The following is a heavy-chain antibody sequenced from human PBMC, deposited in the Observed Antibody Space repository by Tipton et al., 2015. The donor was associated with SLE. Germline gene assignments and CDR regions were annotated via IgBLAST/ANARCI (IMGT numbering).Heavy chain of an antibody. CDR2: VDTSGSV. CDR1: GGSISTYY. Sequence: TLSLTCTVSGGSISTYYWYWIRQPAGKGLALIGRVDTSGSVKFNPTLKSRVTMSLDTSKNQVSLKLTSVTAADTAVYYCARYRGDLQVFDYWGQGTLITASS. V-gene: IGHV4-4*07. D-gene: IGHD3-16*01. J-gene: IGHJ4*02. CDR3: ARYRGDLQVFDY.